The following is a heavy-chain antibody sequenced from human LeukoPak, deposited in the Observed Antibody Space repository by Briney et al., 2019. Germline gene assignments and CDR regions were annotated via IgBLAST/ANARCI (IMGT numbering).Heavy chain of an antibody. D-gene: IGHD4-17*01. J-gene: IGHJ4*02. CDR1: GSGFSNFA. V-gene: IGHV3-48*02. CDR2: ISSSSGTI. CDR3: ARGETAVTSMLPY. Sequence: GGSLRLSCAASGSGFSNFAMNWVRQAPGKGLEWVSYISSSSGTIYYADSVKGRFTISRDNVKNSLYLQMNSLRDEDTAVYYCARGETAVTSMLPYWGQGTLVTVSS.